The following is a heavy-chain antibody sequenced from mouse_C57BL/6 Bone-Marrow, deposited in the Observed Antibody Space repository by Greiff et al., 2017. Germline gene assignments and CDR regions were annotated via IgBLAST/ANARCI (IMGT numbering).Heavy chain of an antibody. CDR2: ISSGSSTI. CDR1: GFTFSDYG. D-gene: IGHD1-1*01. Sequence: EVQLVESGGGLVKPGGSLTLSCAASGFTFSDYGMHWVRQAPEKGLEWVAYISSGSSTIYYADTVKGRFTISRDNAKNTLFLQMTSLRSEDTAMFYCARDYYGSRAWFAYWGQGTLVTVSA. CDR3: ARDYYGSRAWFAY. V-gene: IGHV5-17*01. J-gene: IGHJ3*01.